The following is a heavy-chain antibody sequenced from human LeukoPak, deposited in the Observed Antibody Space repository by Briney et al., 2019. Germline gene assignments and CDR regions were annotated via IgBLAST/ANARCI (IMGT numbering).Heavy chain of an antibody. CDR1: GYSFTSYW. V-gene: IGHV5-51*01. J-gene: IGHJ5*02. D-gene: IGHD1/OR15-1a*01. CDR3: ARLEQRDDNWFDP. CDR2: IYPGDSDT. Sequence: GESLKISCKGSGYSFTSYWIGWVRQMPGKGLEWMGIIYPGDSDTRYNPSFQDQVTISADKSISTAYLQWSSLKASDTAMYYCARLEQRDDNWFDPWGQGTLVTVSS.